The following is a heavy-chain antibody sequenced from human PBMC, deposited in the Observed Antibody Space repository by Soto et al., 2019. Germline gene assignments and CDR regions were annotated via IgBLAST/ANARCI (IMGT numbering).Heavy chain of an antibody. CDR1: GASITTGDYY. J-gene: IGHJ2*01. CDR3: ARDLSGYGEYFDL. CDR2: IYFTGST. V-gene: IGHV4-31*03. D-gene: IGHD5-18*01. Sequence: QVQLQESGPGLVKPSQTLSLTCTVSGASITTGDYYWSWNRQHRGKGLEWIGYIYFTGSTYYNPSLKSRVSISLDTPENQFSLKLSSVTAADTAVYYCARDLSGYGEYFDLWGRGTLVTVSS.